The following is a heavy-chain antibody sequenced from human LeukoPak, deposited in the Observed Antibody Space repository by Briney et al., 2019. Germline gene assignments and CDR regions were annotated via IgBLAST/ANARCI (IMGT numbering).Heavy chain of an antibody. J-gene: IGHJ4*02. CDR2: INSDGSST. V-gene: IGHV3-74*01. Sequence: GGSLRLSCAASGFTFSSYWMHWVRQAPGKGLVWVSRINSDGSSTSYADSVKGRFPISRDNAKNTLYLQMNSLRAEDTAVYYCARVSYSDLYYFDYWGQGTLVTVSS. D-gene: IGHD4-17*01. CDR1: GFTFSSYW. CDR3: ARVSYSDLYYFDY.